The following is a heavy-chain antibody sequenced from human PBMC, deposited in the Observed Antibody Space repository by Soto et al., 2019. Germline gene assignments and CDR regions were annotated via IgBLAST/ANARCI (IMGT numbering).Heavy chain of an antibody. J-gene: IGHJ5*02. Sequence: QVQLQESGPGLVKPSQTLSLTCTVSGGSISSGDYYWSWIRQHPGKGLEWIGYIYYSGSTYYNPSLKSRVNLSVDTYKNQVSLKLSSVTAADTAVYYCARWWSGSRQGFDPWGQGTLVTVSS. CDR3: ARWWSGSRQGFDP. V-gene: IGHV4-31*03. CDR1: GGSISSGDYY. CDR2: IYYSGST. D-gene: IGHD3-3*01.